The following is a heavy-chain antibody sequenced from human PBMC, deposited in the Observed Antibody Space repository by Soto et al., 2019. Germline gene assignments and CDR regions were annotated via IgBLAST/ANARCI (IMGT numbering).Heavy chain of an antibody. CDR1: GYTFTSYA. CDR2: INAGNGNT. D-gene: IGHD7-27*01. CDR3: AREPPNTSLFDC. J-gene: IGHJ4*02. V-gene: IGHV1-3*01. Sequence: APLKVSCKASGYTFTSYAMHWVRQAPGQRLEWMGWINAGNGNTKYSQKFQGRVTMSKDTSTSTVYMEVSSLRSEDTAVYYCAREPPNTSLFDCWGQGTQVTVSS.